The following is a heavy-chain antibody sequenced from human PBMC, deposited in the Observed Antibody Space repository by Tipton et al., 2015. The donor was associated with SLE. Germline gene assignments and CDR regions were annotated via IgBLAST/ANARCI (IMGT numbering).Heavy chain of an antibody. V-gene: IGHV4-59*12. Sequence: TLSLTCTVSGGSISSYYWSWIRQPPGKGLEWIGYIHHSGSTNYNPSLQSRVTISRDPSKNQFSLRLNSATAADTAVYYCAREVGDKEGWGYFYYMDVWGKGTTVTVSS. CDR2: IHHSGST. CDR3: AREVGDKEGWGYFYYMDV. CDR1: GGSISSYY. D-gene: IGHD3-16*01. J-gene: IGHJ6*03.